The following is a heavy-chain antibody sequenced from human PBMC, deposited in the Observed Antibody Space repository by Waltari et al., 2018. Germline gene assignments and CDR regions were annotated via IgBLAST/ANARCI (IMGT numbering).Heavy chain of an antibody. CDR3: ARCTGGSCYGFDY. V-gene: IGHV3-23*03. J-gene: IGHJ4*02. D-gene: IGHD2-15*01. Sequence: EVQLLESGGGLVQPGGPLRLSCAASGITFSGYAMSWVRQAPGKGLEWVSFISGGGTGTYYGDPVKGRFTISRDNSKSTVYLQMNSLRAEDTAVYYCARCTGGSCYGFDYWGQGTLVTVSS. CDR2: ISGGGTGT. CDR1: GITFSGYA.